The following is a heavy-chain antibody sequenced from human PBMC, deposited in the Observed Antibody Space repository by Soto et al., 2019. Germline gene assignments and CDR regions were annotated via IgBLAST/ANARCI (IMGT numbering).Heavy chain of an antibody. J-gene: IGHJ4*02. CDR1: GFSLSTSQVG. V-gene: IGHV2-5*01. CDR2: VYWNDAK. CDR3: ARLNPRGSYFDY. Sequence: SGPTLVNPTQTLTLTCTFSGFSLSTSQVGVGWIRQPPGKAPEWLAHVYWNDAKYYSLSLKTRLTITKDTSKNQVVLTMTNMHPVHTATYFWARLNPRGSYFDYWGQEALVTVSS.